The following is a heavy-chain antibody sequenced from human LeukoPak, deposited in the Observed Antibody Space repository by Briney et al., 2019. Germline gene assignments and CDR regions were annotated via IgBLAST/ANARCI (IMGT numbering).Heavy chain of an antibody. Sequence: SETLSLTCTVSGGSISSGGYYWSWIRQHPGKGLKWIGYIYYSGSTYYNPSLKSRVTISVDTAKNQFSLKLSAVTAADTAVYYCARGAVTTDIDYWGQGTLVTASS. CDR3: ARGAVTTDIDY. CDR2: IYYSGST. D-gene: IGHD4-17*01. J-gene: IGHJ4*02. V-gene: IGHV4-31*03. CDR1: GGSISSGGYY.